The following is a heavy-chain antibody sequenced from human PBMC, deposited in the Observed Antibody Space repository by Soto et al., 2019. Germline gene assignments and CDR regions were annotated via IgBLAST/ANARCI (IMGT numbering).Heavy chain of an antibody. CDR3: AKMTIENYYDPVFS. CDR2: ISSSGNNI. CDR1: GFTFSDYY. V-gene: IGHV3-11*01. D-gene: IGHD3-22*01. J-gene: IGHJ4*02. Sequence: QVQLVESGGGLVKTSESLTIACAASGFTFSDYYMSWVRQAPGKGLEWVSYISSSGNNIYYADAVKGRLTVSRDNAKNSVYLQMNRLRAEDTALYFCAKMTIENYYDPVFSWGQRTLVSVSS.